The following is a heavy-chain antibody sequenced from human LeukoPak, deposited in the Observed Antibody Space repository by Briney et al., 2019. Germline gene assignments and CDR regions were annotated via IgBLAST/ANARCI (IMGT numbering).Heavy chain of an antibody. Sequence: PSETQSLTCTVSGGSISRYYWSWIRQPPGKGLEWIGYIYYSGSTNYKPSLKSRVTISVDASKNQFSLKLRSVTAADTAVYYCARVWSGFGVFDIWGQGTMVTVSS. D-gene: IGHD3-3*01. J-gene: IGHJ3*02. CDR3: ARVWSGFGVFDI. V-gene: IGHV4-59*01. CDR1: GGSISRYY. CDR2: IYYSGST.